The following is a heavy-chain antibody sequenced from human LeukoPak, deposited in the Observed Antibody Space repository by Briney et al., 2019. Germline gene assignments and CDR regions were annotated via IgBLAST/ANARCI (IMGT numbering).Heavy chain of an antibody. CDR3: ARSNGYGLIDI. J-gene: IGHJ3*02. V-gene: IGHV4-39*07. D-gene: IGHD3-10*01. Sequence: SETLSLTCSVSGDSIIGYYWGWVRQPPGKALEWIGNIFYSGSTYYSPSLKSRVTISLDTSRNQFSLKLNSVTAADTAVYYCARSNGYGLIDIWGQGTMVTASS. CDR1: GDSIIGYY. CDR2: IFYSGST.